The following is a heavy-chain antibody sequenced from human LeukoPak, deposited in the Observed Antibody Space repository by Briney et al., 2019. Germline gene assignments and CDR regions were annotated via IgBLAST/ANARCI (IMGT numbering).Heavy chain of an antibody. CDR1: GGSISSYY. CDR2: IYTSGST. Sequence: SETLSLTCTDSGGSISSYYWSWIRQPAGKGLEWIGRIYTSGSTNYNPSLKSRVTMSVDTSKNQFSLKLSSVTAADTAVYYCARDRCSSTSCYLNWFDPWGQGTLVTVSS. CDR3: ARDRCSSTSCYLNWFDP. J-gene: IGHJ5*02. D-gene: IGHD2-2*01. V-gene: IGHV4-4*07.